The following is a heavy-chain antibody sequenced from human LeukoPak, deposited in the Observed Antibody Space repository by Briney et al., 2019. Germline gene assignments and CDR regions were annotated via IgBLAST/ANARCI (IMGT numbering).Heavy chain of an antibody. J-gene: IGHJ4*02. CDR2: INHSGST. CDR3: ARVSDYVSY. V-gene: IGHV4-34*01. CDR1: GFTFGDYA. D-gene: IGHD4-17*01. Sequence: GSLRLSCTASGFTFGDYAMSWFRQAPGKGLEWIGEINHSGSTNYNPSLKSRVTISVDTSKNQFSLKLSSVTAADAAVYYCARVSDYVSYWGQGTLVTVSS.